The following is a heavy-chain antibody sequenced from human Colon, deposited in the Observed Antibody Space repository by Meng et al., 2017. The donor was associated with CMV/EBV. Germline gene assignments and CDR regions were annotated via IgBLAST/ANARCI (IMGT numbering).Heavy chain of an antibody. CDR3: ARGRGPLVYSNDY. CDR1: RNYS. D-gene: IGHD4-11*01. CDR2: ISHDSRYK. Sequence: RNYSRTWVRETRGQGLGWLSYISHDSRYKYYADSVKGRFSVSRDTARASLFLDMTRLREEDTAVYYCARGRGPLVYSNDYWGQGTLVTVSS. J-gene: IGHJ4*02. V-gene: IGHV3-21*01.